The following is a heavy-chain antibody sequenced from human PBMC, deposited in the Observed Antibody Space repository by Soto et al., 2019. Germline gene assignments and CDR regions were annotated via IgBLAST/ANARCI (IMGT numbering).Heavy chain of an antibody. J-gene: IGHJ4*02. V-gene: IGHV1-69*13. CDR1: GGTFSSYA. CDR3: SRGPGITMVRGVVGYYFDY. D-gene: IGHD3-10*01. CDR2: IIPIFGTA. Sequence: ASVKVSCKASGGTFSSYAISWVRQAPGQGLEWMGGIIPIFGTANYAQKFQGRVTITADESTSTAYMELSSLRSEDTAVYYCSRGPGITMVRGVVGYYFDYWGQGTLVTVAS.